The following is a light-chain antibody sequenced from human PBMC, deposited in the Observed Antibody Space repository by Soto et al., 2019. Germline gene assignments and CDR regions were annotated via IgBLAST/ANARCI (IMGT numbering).Light chain of an antibody. Sequence: AIQMTQSPSSLSASVGDRVTITCRASQGIRNDLGWYQQKPGKAPKLLIYAASSLQSGVPSRFRGSGSGTDVTLTISSLQPEDFAIYYCLPCMNYLMTFGQVTKVEIK. CDR3: LPCMNYLMT. CDR1: QGIRND. V-gene: IGKV1-6*01. CDR2: AAS. J-gene: IGKJ1*01.